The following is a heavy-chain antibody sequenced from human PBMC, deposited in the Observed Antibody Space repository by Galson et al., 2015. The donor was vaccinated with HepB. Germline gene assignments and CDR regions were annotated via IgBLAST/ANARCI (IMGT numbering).Heavy chain of an antibody. Sequence: SLRLSCAASGFTFSSYGMHWVRQAPGKGLEWVAVISYDGSNKYYADSVKGRFTISRDNSKNTLYLQMNSLRAEDTAVYYCAKSKSGYCDYWGQGTLVTVSS. CDR3: AKSKSGYCDY. CDR1: GFTFSSYG. D-gene: IGHD3-3*01. CDR2: ISYDGSNK. J-gene: IGHJ4*02. V-gene: IGHV3-30*18.